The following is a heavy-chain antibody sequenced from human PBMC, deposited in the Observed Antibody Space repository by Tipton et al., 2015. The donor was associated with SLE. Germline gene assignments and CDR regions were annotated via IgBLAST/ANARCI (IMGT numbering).Heavy chain of an antibody. V-gene: IGHV3-7*01. J-gene: IGHJ6*03. Sequence: SLRLSCAASGFIFSSYWMSWVRQAPGKGLEWVANIKQDGRDKDYVDSAKGRFTISRDNAKNSLYLQMNSLRVEDTALYYCVRDTSMVHGLRNYMDVWGKGTTVTVSS. CDR3: VRDTSMVHGLRNYMDV. CDR2: IKQDGRDK. D-gene: IGHD5-18*01. CDR1: GFIFSSYW.